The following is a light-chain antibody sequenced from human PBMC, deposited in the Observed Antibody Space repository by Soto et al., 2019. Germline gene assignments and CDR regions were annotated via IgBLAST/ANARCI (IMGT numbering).Light chain of an antibody. CDR1: QSIDSW. CDR2: RAS. CDR3: QQYKTYMYT. V-gene: IGKV1-5*03. Sequence: DIQMTQSPSTLSASVGDRVTITCRASQSIDSWLAWYQQKPGKAPKLLIYRASSLESGVPSRFSGSGSGTEFTLTISSLQPADFATYYYQQYKTYMYTFAQGTKLEIK. J-gene: IGKJ2*01.